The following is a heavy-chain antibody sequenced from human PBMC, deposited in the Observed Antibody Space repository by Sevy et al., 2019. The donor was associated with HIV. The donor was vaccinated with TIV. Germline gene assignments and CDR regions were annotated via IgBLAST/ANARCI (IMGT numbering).Heavy chain of an antibody. Sequence: GGSLGLSCAASGFSFSKAWMSWVRQAPGKGLEWVGRIKSKSDGGATDYTAPVKGRFTISRDDSEGTVFLQMTSLKVEDTAVYYCTTDLSSGSFKVYWGQGTLVTVSS. CDR1: GFSFSKAW. J-gene: IGHJ4*02. V-gene: IGHV3-15*01. CDR2: IKSKSDGGAT. CDR3: TTDLSSGSFKVY. D-gene: IGHD6-19*01.